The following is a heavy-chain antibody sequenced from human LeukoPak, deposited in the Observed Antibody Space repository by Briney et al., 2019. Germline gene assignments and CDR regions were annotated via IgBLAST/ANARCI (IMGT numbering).Heavy chain of an antibody. CDR2: INPNSGGT. V-gene: IGHV1-2*02. CDR3: ARAHCSGGSCLYYFDY. Sequence: ASVKVSCKASGYTFTGYYMHWVRQAPGQGLAWMGWINPNSGGTNYAQKFQGRVTMTRDTSISTAYMELSRLRSDDTAVYYCARAHCSGGSCLYYFDYWGQGTLVTVSS. CDR1: GYTFTGYY. D-gene: IGHD2-15*01. J-gene: IGHJ4*02.